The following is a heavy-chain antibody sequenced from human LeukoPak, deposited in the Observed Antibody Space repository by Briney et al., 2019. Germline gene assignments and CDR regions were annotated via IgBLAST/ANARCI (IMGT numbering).Heavy chain of an antibody. V-gene: IGHV3-74*01. CDR3: AKDRGGWYRLAEYFQH. CDR1: GFTFSSYW. D-gene: IGHD6-19*01. CDR2: INSDASST. Sequence: GGSLRLSCAASGFTFSSYWMHWVRQAPGKGLVWVSRINSDASSTSYADSVKGRFTISRDNSKNTLYLQMNSLRAEDTAVYYCAKDRGGWYRLAEYFQHWGQGTLVTVSS. J-gene: IGHJ1*01.